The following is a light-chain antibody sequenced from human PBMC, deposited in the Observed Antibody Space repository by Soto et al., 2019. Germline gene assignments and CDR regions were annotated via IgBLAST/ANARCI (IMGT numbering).Light chain of an antibody. Sequence: QSALTQPASVSGSPGQSITISCTGTSSDVGGYNYVSWYQQHPGKAPKLMIYEVSNRPSGVSNRLSGSKSGNTASLTISGLQAEDEADYYCSSFTSFNTWVFGGGTQLTVL. V-gene: IGLV2-14*01. J-gene: IGLJ3*02. CDR2: EVS. CDR3: SSFTSFNTWV. CDR1: SSDVGGYNY.